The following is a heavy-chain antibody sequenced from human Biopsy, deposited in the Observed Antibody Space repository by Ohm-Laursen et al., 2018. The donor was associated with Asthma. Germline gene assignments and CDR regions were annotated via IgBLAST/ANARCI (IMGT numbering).Heavy chain of an antibody. CDR3: AGFCSGGNCPDH. CDR2: IHYSGST. D-gene: IGHD2-15*01. V-gene: IGHV4-59*01. J-gene: IGHJ4*02. Sequence: SQTLSLTGTVSGVSIRSYYWTWIRQPPGKGLEWIGNIHYSGSTYSNPSLKSRVTISVDTSKKQISLRLSSVIAADTAVYYCAGFCSGGNCPDHWGQGTLVTVSS. CDR1: GVSIRSYY.